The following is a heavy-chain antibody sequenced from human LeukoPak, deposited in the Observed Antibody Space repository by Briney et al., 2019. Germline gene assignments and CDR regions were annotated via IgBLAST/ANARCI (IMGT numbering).Heavy chain of an antibody. D-gene: IGHD1-1*01. Sequence: ASVKVSCKASGYTFTNYVVHWVRQAPGQRLEWMGWINAGNGNTKYSQKFQGRVTITRDTSANTAYVELSSLRSEDTAMYYCARHERDFDYWGQGTLVTVSS. V-gene: IGHV1-3*01. CDR3: ARHERDFDY. CDR2: INAGNGNT. CDR1: GYTFTNYV. J-gene: IGHJ4*02.